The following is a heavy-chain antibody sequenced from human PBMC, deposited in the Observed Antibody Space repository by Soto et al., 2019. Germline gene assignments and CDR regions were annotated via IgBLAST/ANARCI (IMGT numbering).Heavy chain of an antibody. J-gene: IGHJ3*02. D-gene: IGHD3-22*01. CDR3: ARVLGVYYYDSSGYYVTAFDI. CDR2: ISTTSSYI. V-gene: IGHV3-21*01. Sequence: PGGSLRLSCAASGFTFSYYIMNWVRQAPGKGLEWVSSISTTSSYIFYADSMKGRFTISRDNAKNSLYLQMNSLRAEDTAVYYCARVLGVYYYDSSGYYVTAFDIWGQGTMVTVSS. CDR1: GFTFSYYI.